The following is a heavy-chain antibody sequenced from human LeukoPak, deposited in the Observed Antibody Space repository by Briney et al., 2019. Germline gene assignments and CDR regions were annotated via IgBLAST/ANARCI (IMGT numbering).Heavy chain of an antibody. V-gene: IGHV3-66*01. D-gene: IGHD3-10*01. CDR2: IYNSGST. Sequence: GGSLRLSCAASGFTVGYNYMTWVRQAPGKGLEWVAAIYNSGSTYYADSVKGRFTISRDNSKNTMYLQMNSLGAEDTAVYYCARDLMVRGVSDAFDIWGQGTMVTVSS. J-gene: IGHJ3*02. CDR3: ARDLMVRGVSDAFDI. CDR1: GFTVGYNY.